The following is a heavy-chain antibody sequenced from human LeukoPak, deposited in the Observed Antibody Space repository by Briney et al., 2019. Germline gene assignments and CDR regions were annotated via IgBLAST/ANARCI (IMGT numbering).Heavy chain of an antibody. D-gene: IGHD3-22*01. CDR1: GDSSTSYY. J-gene: IGHJ3*02. CDR2: INPRGGST. CDR3: ARGRHYYDSSDYYYEGDGFDI. V-gene: IGHV1-46*01. Sequence: SVKVSRKASGDSSTSYYMHGVRHTPQQGREWMGIINPRGGSTTYAQKFQGRVTMTRDMSTSTVYMELSNLRSEDTAVYYCARGRHYYDSSDYYYEGDGFDIWGQGTMVTVSS.